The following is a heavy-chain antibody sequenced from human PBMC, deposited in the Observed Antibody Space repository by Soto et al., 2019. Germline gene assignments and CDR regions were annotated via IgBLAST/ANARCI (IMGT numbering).Heavy chain of an antibody. CDR1: GGTFSSYA. CDR3: ARDRDGSGYSFADY. Sequence: QVQLVQSGAEVQKPGSSVKVSCKASGGTFSSYAISWVRQAPGQGLEWMGGIIPIFGTANYAQKFQGRVTITADESTSTAYMELSSLRSEDTAVYYCARDRDGSGYSFADYWGQGTLVTVSS. V-gene: IGHV1-69*01. J-gene: IGHJ4*02. D-gene: IGHD3-22*01. CDR2: IIPIFGTA.